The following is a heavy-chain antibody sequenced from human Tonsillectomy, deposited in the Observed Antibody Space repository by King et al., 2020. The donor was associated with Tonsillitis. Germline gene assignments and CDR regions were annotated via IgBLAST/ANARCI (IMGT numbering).Heavy chain of an antibody. D-gene: IGHD3-10*01. Sequence: VQLVESGGGVVQPGGSLRLSCAASGFTFSSFGMHWVRQAPGKGLEWVAFIRYDGSNKYQADPVKGRFTISRDNSKNTLYLQMNSLRAEDTAMYYCAKEGGSGTYPFYYGMDVWGHGTTVTVSS. CDR1: GFTFSSFG. CDR3: AKEGGSGTYPFYYGMDV. V-gene: IGHV3-30*02. CDR2: IRYDGSNK. J-gene: IGHJ6*02.